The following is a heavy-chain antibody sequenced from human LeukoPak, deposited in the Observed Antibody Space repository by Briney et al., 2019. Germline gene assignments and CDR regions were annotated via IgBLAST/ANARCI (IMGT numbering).Heavy chain of an antibody. CDR2: IYYSGST. V-gene: IGHV4-31*03. Sequence: SENLSLTCTVSGDSISSGGNYWSWLRQHPGKGLEWIGYIYYSGSTYYNPSLKSRLTISVDTSKNQFSLKLSSVTAADTAVYYCARWGNSGYASGYFDYWGQGTLVTVSS. CDR3: ARWGNSGYASGYFDY. D-gene: IGHD5-12*01. CDR1: GDSISSGGNY. J-gene: IGHJ4*02.